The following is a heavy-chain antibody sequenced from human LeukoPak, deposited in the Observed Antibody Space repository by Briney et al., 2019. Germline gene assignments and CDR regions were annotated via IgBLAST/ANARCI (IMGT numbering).Heavy chain of an antibody. D-gene: IGHD5-24*01. J-gene: IGHJ5*02. V-gene: IGHV3-21*01. Sequence: GGSLRLSCAASGFTFSDYNMRWIRQAPGKGLEWVSSISSSSSYIYYADSVKGRFTISRDNAKNSLYLQMNSLRAEDTAVYYCARDNSVRDEAWWFNPWGQGTLVTVSS. CDR1: GFTFSDYN. CDR3: ARDNSVRDEAWWFNP. CDR2: ISSSSSYI.